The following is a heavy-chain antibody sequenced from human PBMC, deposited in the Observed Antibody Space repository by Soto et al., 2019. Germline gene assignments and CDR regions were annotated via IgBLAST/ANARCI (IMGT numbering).Heavy chain of an antibody. V-gene: IGHV1-46*01. CDR3: ARAGENYGSGTFSPPLRYYFNS. CDR2: INPSGGRT. Sequence: QVQLVQSGAEVKKPGASVTVSCKAFGYTFTTHYMHWVRQAPGQGLEWMGIINPSGGRTTYALKFQGRVSLTSETSTNTVYMELSSLRSEDTAVYYCARAGENYGSGTFSPPLRYYFNSWGQGTLVTVSS. J-gene: IGHJ4*02. D-gene: IGHD3-10*01. CDR1: GYTFTTHY.